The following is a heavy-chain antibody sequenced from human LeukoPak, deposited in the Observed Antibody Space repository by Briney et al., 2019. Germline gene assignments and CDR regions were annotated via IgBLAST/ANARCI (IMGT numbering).Heavy chain of an antibody. J-gene: IGHJ3*02. Sequence: GGSLRLSCAASGFTFSSYGMHWVRQAPGKGLEWVAFIRYDGSNKYYADSVKGRFTISRDNSKNTLYLQMNSLRAEDTAVYYCARDVWRIAVAGHDAFDIWGQGTMVTVSS. CDR2: IRYDGSNK. V-gene: IGHV3-30*02. CDR1: GFTFSSYG. CDR3: ARDVWRIAVAGHDAFDI. D-gene: IGHD6-19*01.